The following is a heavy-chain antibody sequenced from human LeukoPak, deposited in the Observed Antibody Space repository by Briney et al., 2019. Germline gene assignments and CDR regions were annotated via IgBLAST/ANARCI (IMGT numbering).Heavy chain of an antibody. CDR1: GWTFSKAW. CDR2: IKSKTDGGTT. J-gene: IGHJ6*04. V-gene: IGHV3-15*01. D-gene: IGHD4-11*01. CDR3: TTDKGYSNPGV. Sequence: GGALRVSCAASGWTFSKAWMSGVRQAPGKGGEGVGRIKSKTDGGTTDYAAPVKGRFTISRDDSKNTLYLQMNSLKTEDTAVYYCTTDKGYSNPGVWGKGTTVTVSS.